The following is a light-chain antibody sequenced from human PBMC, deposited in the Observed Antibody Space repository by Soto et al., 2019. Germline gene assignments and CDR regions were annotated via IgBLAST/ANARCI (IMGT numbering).Light chain of an antibody. J-gene: IGLJ1*01. CDR2: EVS. Sequence: QSVLTQPASVSGSPGQSITISCTGTSSDVGGYNYVSWYQQHPGKAPKLMIYEVSNRPSGVSYRFSDSKSGNTASLTIPGHQAEDEADYYCSSYTSSSTNVFGTGTKVTVL. CDR1: SSDVGGYNY. V-gene: IGLV2-14*01. CDR3: SSYTSSSTNV.